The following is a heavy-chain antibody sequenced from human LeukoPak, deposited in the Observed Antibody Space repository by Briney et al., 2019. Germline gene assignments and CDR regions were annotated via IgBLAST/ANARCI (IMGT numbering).Heavy chain of an antibody. J-gene: IGHJ1*01. D-gene: IGHD2-2*02. Sequence: GGSLRLSCAASGFTFSSYWMSWVRQAPGKGLEWVANIKQDGSEKYYVDSVKGRFTISRDNAKNSLYLQMNSLRAEGTAVYYCAREVYCSSTSCYTGYFQHWGQDTLVTVSS. CDR3: AREVYCSSTSCYTGYFQH. CDR2: IKQDGSEK. V-gene: IGHV3-7*01. CDR1: GFTFSSYW.